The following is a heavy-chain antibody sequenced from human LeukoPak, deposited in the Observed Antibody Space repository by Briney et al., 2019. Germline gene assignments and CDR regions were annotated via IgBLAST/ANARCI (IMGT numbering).Heavy chain of an antibody. Sequence: GSLRLSCAASGFTFSSYWMSWVRQAPGKGLEWVANIKQDGSEKYYVDSVKGRFTISRDNAKNSLYLQMNSLRGEDTAVYYCARDVVGRRRGAFDIWGQGTMLTVSS. V-gene: IGHV3-7*01. CDR3: ARDVVGRRRGAFDI. D-gene: IGHD2-21*01. CDR2: IKQDGSEK. CDR1: GFTFSSYW. J-gene: IGHJ3*02.